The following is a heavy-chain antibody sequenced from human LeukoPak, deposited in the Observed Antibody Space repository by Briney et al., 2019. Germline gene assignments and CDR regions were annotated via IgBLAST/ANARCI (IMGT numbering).Heavy chain of an antibody. CDR3: ATLDTVAASY. CDR1: GFTFSSYG. CDR2: ITSNGNNK. J-gene: IGHJ4*02. V-gene: IGHV3-21*06. Sequence: PGGSLRLSCAASGFTFSSYGMTWVRQAPGKGLEWVSSITSNGNNKYYTDSVKGRFTISRDNANNSLYLQMSSLRAEDTAVYYCATLDTVAASYWGQGTLITVSS. D-gene: IGHD5-12*01.